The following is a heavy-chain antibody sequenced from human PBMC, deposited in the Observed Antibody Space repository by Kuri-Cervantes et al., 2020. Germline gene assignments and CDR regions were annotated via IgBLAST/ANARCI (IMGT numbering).Heavy chain of an antibody. CDR2: ISSSGSAI. CDR1: GFTFSSYE. V-gene: IGHV3-48*03. Sequence: GGSLRLSCAASGFTFSSYEMNWVRQAPGKGLEWVSYISSSGSAIYYADSVKGRFTISRDNARNSLYLQMKSLKDEDTAVYYCVRETGRVPAAATGGFDYWGQGTLVTVSS. D-gene: IGHD6-13*01. J-gene: IGHJ4*02. CDR3: VRETGRVPAAATGGFDY.